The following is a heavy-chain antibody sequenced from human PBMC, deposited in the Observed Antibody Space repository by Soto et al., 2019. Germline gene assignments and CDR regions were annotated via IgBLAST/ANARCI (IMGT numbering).Heavy chain of an antibody. Sequence: GGSLRLSCAASGFTFSSYAMSWVRQAPGKGLEWVSAISGSGGSTYYADSVKGRFTISRDNSKNTLYLQMNSLRAEDTAVYYCAIAGFIAAPGDPSFDYWGQGTLVTVSS. CDR3: AIAGFIAAPGDPSFDY. V-gene: IGHV3-23*01. CDR1: GFTFSSYA. CDR2: ISGSGGST. D-gene: IGHD6-13*01. J-gene: IGHJ4*02.